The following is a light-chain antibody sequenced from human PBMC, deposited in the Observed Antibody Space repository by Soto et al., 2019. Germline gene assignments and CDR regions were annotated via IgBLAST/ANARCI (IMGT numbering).Light chain of an antibody. CDR2: EVT. CDR3: SSYAGSNSYV. Sequence: QSVLTQPPSASGSPGQSVTISCTGTSRDFGGYNYVSWYQQHPGKAPKLIIYEVTKRPSGVPDRCSGSKSGNTASLTVSGLQAEDEADYYCSSYAGSNSYVFGTGTKVTVL. V-gene: IGLV2-8*01. CDR1: SRDFGGYNY. J-gene: IGLJ1*01.